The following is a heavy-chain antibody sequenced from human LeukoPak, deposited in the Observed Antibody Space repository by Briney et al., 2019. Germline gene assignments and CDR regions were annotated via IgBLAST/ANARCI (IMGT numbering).Heavy chain of an antibody. CDR3: ARDSDYDFWSPNAFDI. J-gene: IGHJ3*02. CDR1: GFTFSSYA. V-gene: IGHV3-48*02. Sequence: PGGSLRLSCAASGFTFSSYAMSWVRQAPGKGLEWVSYISSSSSTIYYADSVKGRSTISRDNAKNSLYLQMNSLRDEDTAVYYCARDSDYDFWSPNAFDIWGQGTMVTVSS. D-gene: IGHD3-3*01. CDR2: ISSSSSTI.